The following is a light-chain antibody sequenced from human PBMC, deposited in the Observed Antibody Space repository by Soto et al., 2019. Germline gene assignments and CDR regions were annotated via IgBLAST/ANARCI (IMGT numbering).Light chain of an antibody. CDR2: DAS. J-gene: IGKJ1*01. Sequence: EIVWTLSPGTLSLSPREGATLSCRASQSVNSSSLSWYQQKPGLAPRLLIYDASSRATGIPDRFSGSGSGTDFTLTISRLEPEDFAVYYCQQYGSSPWTVGQGGKVAIK. CDR3: QQYGSSPWT. CDR1: QSVNSSS. V-gene: IGKV3D-20*01.